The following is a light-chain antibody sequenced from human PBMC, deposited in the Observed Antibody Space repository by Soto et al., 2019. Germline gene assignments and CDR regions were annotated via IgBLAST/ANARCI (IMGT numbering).Light chain of an antibody. V-gene: IGKV3-11*01. CDR2: DAS. CDR3: QQRSNWPSLT. J-gene: IGKJ5*01. Sequence: EIVLTQSPATLSLSPGERATLSCGASQSVSTNYLAWYQQKPGLAPRLLIYDASNRATGIPARFSGSGSETDFTLTISSLEPEDSAVYYCQQRSNWPSLTFGGGTRLEIK. CDR1: QSVSTNY.